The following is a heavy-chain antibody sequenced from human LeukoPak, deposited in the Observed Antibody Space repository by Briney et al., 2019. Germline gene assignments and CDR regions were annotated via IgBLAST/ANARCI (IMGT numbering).Heavy chain of an antibody. CDR1: GFTFSSYS. CDR3: ARDMDTSGYNFDY. J-gene: IGHJ4*02. CDR2: ISGSSIVI. Sequence: PGGSLRLSCAASGFTFSSYSMNWVRQAPGKGLEWVSYISGSSIVIYYADSVKGRFTISRDNAKNSLYLQMNSLRDEDTAVYYCARDMDTSGYNFDYWGQGTLVTVSS. D-gene: IGHD5-12*01. V-gene: IGHV3-48*02.